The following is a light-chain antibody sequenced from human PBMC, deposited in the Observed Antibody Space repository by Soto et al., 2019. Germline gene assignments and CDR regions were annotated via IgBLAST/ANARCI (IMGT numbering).Light chain of an antibody. Sequence: QSALTQPASVSGSPGQSITISCTGTSSDVGGYNYVSWYQQHPGEAPQLIIYEVNNRPSGVSTRFSGSKSGNTASLTISGLQAEDEADYYCSSYTSSSTDVLFGGGTKLTVL. J-gene: IGLJ2*01. CDR1: SSDVGGYNY. V-gene: IGLV2-14*01. CDR3: SSYTSSSTDVL. CDR2: EVN.